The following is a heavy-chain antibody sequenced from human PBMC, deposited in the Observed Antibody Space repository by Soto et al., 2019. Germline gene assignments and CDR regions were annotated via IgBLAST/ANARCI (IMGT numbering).Heavy chain of an antibody. CDR2: MNPNSGNR. J-gene: IGHJ6*02. Sequence: ASVQVSCKASGYTFTRYDINWMRQATGQGVEWMGWMNPNSGNRGYAQKFQGRVTMTRNTSITTAYMELSSLRSEDKAVNYRGRGGRHTPLFGSILLRLRPHFYYCGMGVWGQGTTVTVSS. D-gene: IGHD3-3*01. CDR1: GYTFTRYD. V-gene: IGHV1-8*01. CDR3: GRGGRHTPLFGSILLRLRPHFYYCGMGV.